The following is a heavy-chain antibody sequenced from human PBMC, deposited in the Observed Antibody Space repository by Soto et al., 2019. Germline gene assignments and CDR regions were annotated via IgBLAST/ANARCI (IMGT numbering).Heavy chain of an antibody. CDR1: GFSLDTFAVG. Sequence: QITLKESGPTLVKPTQTLTLTCTFSGFSLDTFAVGVNWIRQPPGKPLEWLALIYWDDTKHYSSSLSNRLTITTDTSKNQVVLTMTNMDPVDTATYYCAHGSGWLSDQWGQGTLVTVSS. D-gene: IGHD6-19*01. J-gene: IGHJ4*02. CDR3: AHGSGWLSDQ. V-gene: IGHV2-5*02. CDR2: IYWDDTK.